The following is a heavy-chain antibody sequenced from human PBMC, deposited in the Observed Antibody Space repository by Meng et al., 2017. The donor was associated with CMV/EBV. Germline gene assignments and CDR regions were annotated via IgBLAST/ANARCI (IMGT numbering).Heavy chain of an antibody. CDR1: GTTSTGYY. Sequence: GARQTAASVKAPAKPFGTTSTGYYRDCVRQAPGQGVEWMGWINPNCGDKNNAQKFPGRVTMTSDTSISTAHMELSRLRSDDTDVYYCARGPLGEYSNYDAPWGQGTLVTVSS. CDR2: INPNCGDK. CDR3: ARGPLGEYSNYDAP. V-gene: IGHV1-2*02. D-gene: IGHD4-11*01. J-gene: IGHJ5*02.